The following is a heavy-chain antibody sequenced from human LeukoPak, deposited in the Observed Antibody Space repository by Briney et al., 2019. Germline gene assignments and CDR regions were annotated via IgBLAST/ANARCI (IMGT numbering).Heavy chain of an antibody. V-gene: IGHV1-2*02. CDR2: INPYNGGT. J-gene: IGHJ6*03. CDR3: ARGDLVRGYYYMDV. D-gene: IGHD6-6*01. Sequence: ASVKVSCKASGYSFTGYYIHWVRQAPGQGLEWMGWINPYNGGTNYAQSFQGRVTMTRDTSISTAYMELTSLRSDGTAVYYCARGDLVRGYYYMDVWGKGTTVTVSS. CDR1: GYSFTGYY.